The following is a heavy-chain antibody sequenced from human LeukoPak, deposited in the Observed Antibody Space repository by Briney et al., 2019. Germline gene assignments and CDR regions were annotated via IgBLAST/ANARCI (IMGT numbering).Heavy chain of an antibody. V-gene: IGHV1-46*01. CDR1: GYTFPGYY. J-gene: IGHJ4*02. CDR2: INPSGGST. D-gene: IGHD3-22*01. CDR3: ARDLCSGCYYFDY. Sequence: ASVKVSCKASGYTFPGYYMHWVRQAPGQGLEWMGIINPSGGSTSYAQKFQGRVTMTRDTSTSTVYMELSSLRSEDTAVYYCARDLCSGCYYFDYWGQGTLVTVSS.